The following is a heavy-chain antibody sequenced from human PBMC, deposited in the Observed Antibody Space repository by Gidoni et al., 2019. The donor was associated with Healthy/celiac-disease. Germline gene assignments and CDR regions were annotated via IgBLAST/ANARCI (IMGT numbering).Heavy chain of an antibody. J-gene: IGHJ4*02. Sequence: EVQLVESGGGLVQPGGSLRLSCAASGFPFSSSEMSWVRQAQGKGLEWVSYISSSGSTIYYADSVKGRFTISRDNAKNSLYLQMNSLRAEDTAVYYCARGPAPYYYDSSGYYDYWGQGTLVTVSS. CDR3: ARGPAPYYYDSSGYYDY. CDR2: ISSSGSTI. V-gene: IGHV3-48*03. D-gene: IGHD3-22*01. CDR1: GFPFSSSE.